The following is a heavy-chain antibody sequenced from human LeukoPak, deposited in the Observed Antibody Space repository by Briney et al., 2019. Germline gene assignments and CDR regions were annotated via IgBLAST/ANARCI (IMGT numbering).Heavy chain of an antibody. D-gene: IGHD2-15*01. CDR2: IYYSGST. Sequence: SETLSLTCAVYGGSFSGYYWSWIRQPPGKGLEWIGYIYYSGSTNYNPSLKSRVTISVDTSKNQFSLKLSSVTAADTAVYYCARVPQGYCSGGSCYSGWFDPWGQGTLVTVSS. CDR1: GGSFSGYY. J-gene: IGHJ5*02. V-gene: IGHV4-59*01. CDR3: ARVPQGYCSGGSCYSGWFDP.